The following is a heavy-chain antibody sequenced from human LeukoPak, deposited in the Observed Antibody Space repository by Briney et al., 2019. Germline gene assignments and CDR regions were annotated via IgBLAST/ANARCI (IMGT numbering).Heavy chain of an antibody. D-gene: IGHD6-13*01. CDR2: IKQDGSEK. V-gene: IGHV3-7*01. CDR1: GFTFSSYW. CDR3: ARDPPGIAASVSGG. J-gene: IGHJ4*02. Sequence: GGSLRLSCAASGFTFSSYWMSWVRQAPGKGLEWVANIKQDGSEKYYVDSVKGRFTISRDNAKNSLYLQMNSLRAEDTAVYYCARDPPGIAASVSGGWGQGTLVTVSS.